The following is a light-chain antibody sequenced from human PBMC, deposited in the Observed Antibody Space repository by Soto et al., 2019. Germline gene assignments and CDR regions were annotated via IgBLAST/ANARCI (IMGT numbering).Light chain of an antibody. V-gene: IGKV3-15*01. CDR3: QQYYNWPPHT. Sequence: DIVMTQSPATLSVSPGERATLSCRASQTVSINLAWYQCKPGQAPRLLIYRASSRATGIPARFSGSGSGTEFTLTINSLQSEDVAVYYCQQYYNWPPHTFGGGTKVEIK. CDR2: RAS. CDR1: QTVSIN. J-gene: IGKJ4*01.